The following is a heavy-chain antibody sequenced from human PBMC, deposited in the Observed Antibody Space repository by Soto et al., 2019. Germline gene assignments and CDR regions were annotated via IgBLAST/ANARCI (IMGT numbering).Heavy chain of an antibody. D-gene: IGHD6-13*01. J-gene: IGHJ5*01. CDR2: IYTSGST. V-gene: IGHV4-4*07. CDR3: ARESSVAGTDNWFDY. CDR1: GAFISGYY. Sequence: SETLSLTCTVSGAFISGYYWSLIRQPAGKGLEWIGRIYTSGSTKYSPSLKSRATMSVDTSKKQFSLKLNSVSAVDPAVYYSARESSVAGTDNWFDYWGQGTLVTVSS.